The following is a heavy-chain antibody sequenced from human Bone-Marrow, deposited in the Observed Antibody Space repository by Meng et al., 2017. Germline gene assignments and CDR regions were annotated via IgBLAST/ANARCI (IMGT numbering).Heavy chain of an antibody. CDR2: IIPILGIA. CDR3: ARSYTIFGVVIQVLYYYYGMDV. V-gene: IGHV1-69*02. Sequence: SVKVSCKASGGTFSSYTISWVRQAPGQGLEWMGRIIPILGIANYAQKFQGRVTITADKSTSTAYMELSSLRSEDTAVYYCARSYTIFGVVIQVLYYYYGMDVWGQGTTVTVSS. J-gene: IGHJ6*02. D-gene: IGHD3-3*01. CDR1: GGTFSSYT.